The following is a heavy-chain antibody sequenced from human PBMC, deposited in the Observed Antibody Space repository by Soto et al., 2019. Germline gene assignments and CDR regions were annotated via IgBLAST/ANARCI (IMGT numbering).Heavy chain of an antibody. CDR1: GGTFSSYA. CDR2: IIPIFGTA. J-gene: IGHJ5*02. Sequence: SVKVSCKASGGTFSSYAISWVRQAPGQGLEWMGGIIPIFGTANYAQKFQGRVTITADESTRTAYMELSSLRSEDPAVYYCARDTISTSVNWFDPWGQGPLVTVSS. D-gene: IGHD2-2*01. CDR3: ARDTISTSVNWFDP. V-gene: IGHV1-69*13.